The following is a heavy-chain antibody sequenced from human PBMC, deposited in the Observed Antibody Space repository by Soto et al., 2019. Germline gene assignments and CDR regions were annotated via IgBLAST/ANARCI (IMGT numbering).Heavy chain of an antibody. J-gene: IGHJ4*02. Sequence: GASVKVSCTDSGFTFPSSAVQWVRQARGQRLEWIGWIVVGSGNTNSAQKFQERVTFTRDMSTSTVYMELSSLKSEDTAVYYCAADDMTTFIWGQGTLVTVSS. CDR2: IVVGSGNT. V-gene: IGHV1-58*01. D-gene: IGHD1-1*01. CDR3: AADDMTTFI. CDR1: GFTFPSSA.